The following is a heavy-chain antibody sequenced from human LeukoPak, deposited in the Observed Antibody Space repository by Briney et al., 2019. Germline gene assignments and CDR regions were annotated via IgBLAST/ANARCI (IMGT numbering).Heavy chain of an antibody. J-gene: IGHJ6*03. D-gene: IGHD3-10*01. CDR2: IYYSGST. V-gene: IGHV4-39*07. CDR3: ARGGRSRGSMSFYYMDV. Sequence: SETLSLTCTVSGGSISSSSYYWGWIRQPPGKGLEWIGSIYYSGSTYYNPSLESRVTISAETSKNQVSLKVKSVTAADTAVYYCARGGRSRGSMSFYYMDVWGKGATVTVSS. CDR1: GGSISSSSYY.